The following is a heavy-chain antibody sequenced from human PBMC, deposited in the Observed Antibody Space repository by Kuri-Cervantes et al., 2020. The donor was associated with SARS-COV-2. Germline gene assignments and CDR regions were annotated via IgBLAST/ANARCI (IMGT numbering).Heavy chain of an antibody. J-gene: IGHJ6*02. CDR2: IKQDGSEK. CDR1: GFTFSSYW. Sequence: GGSLRLSCAASGFTFSSYWMSWVRQAPGKGLEWVANIKQDGSEKYYVDSVKGRFTISRDNSKNTLYLQMNSLRAEDTAVYYCARDDVRWGGDLYYYYGMDVWGQGTTVTVSS. V-gene: IGHV3-7*01. D-gene: IGHD2-21*01. CDR3: ARDDVRWGGDLYYYYGMDV.